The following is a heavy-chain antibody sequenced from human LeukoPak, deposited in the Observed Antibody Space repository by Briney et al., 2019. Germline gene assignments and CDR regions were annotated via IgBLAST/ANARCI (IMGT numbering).Heavy chain of an antibody. CDR1: GGSITNYH. J-gene: IGHJ4*02. V-gene: IGHV4-59*01. Sequence: SETLSLTCTVSGGSITNYHWIWIRQTPGKGLEWIGHIYYSGTTFYNPYLKSRVAISVDTSNNQFSLNLNSVSAADAAMYYCARLVPVGGTIDYWGQGTRLTVSS. CDR3: ARLVPVGGTIDY. CDR2: IYYSGTT. D-gene: IGHD1-26*01.